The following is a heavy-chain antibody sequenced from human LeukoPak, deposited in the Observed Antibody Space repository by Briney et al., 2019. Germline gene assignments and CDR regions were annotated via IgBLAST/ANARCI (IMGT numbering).Heavy chain of an antibody. Sequence: RSQTLSLTCALSGDSLSSNSAAWDWIRQSPSRGLEWLVRTYYRSKLYNDYAVSVKSRITINPDTSKNQFSLQLNSVTPEDTAVYYCARVGSSWFLEYYFDYWGQGTLVTVSS. CDR2: TYYRSKLYN. V-gene: IGHV6-1*01. J-gene: IGHJ4*02. CDR1: GDSLSSNSAA. D-gene: IGHD6-13*01. CDR3: ARVGSSWFLEYYFDY.